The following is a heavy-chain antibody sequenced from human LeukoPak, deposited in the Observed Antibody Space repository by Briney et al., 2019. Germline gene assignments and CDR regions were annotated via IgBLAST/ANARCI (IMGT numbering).Heavy chain of an antibody. CDR3: ARQLDEAEGYYYMDV. Sequence: PSQTLSLTCTVSGGSISSSSYYWGWIRQPPGKGLEWIGSIYYSGSTYYNPSLKSRVTISVDTSKNQFSLKLSSVTAADTAVYYCARQLDEAEGYYYMDVWGKGTTVTISS. CDR1: GGSISSSSYY. CDR2: IYYSGST. V-gene: IGHV4-39*01. D-gene: IGHD3/OR15-3a*01. J-gene: IGHJ6*03.